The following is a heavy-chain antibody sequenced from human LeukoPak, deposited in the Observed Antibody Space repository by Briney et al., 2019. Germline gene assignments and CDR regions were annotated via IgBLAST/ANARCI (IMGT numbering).Heavy chain of an antibody. CDR1: GGSISSYY. V-gene: IGHV4-4*07. Sequence: PSETLSLTCTVSGGSISSYYWSWIRQPAGKGLEWIGRIYTSGSTNYNPSLKSRVTKSVDTSKNQFSLKLSSVTAADTAVYYCARDEDDFWSGYYDYWGQGTLVTVSS. CDR2: IYTSGST. D-gene: IGHD3-3*01. CDR3: ARDEDDFWSGYYDY. J-gene: IGHJ4*02.